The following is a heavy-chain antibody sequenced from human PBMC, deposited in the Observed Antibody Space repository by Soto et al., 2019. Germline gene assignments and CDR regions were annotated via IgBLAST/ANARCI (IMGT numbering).Heavy chain of an antibody. J-gene: IGHJ4*02. Sequence: PGESLKISWRAAGDSFTSYWIGWVRQMPGKGLEWMGIIYPGDSDTRYSPSFQGQVTISADKSISTASLQCSSLKASDTAMYYFARIPSTGPYYFDSWGQGTLVTVSS. D-gene: IGHD1-1*01. CDR1: GDSFTSYW. CDR3: ARIPSTGPYYFDS. CDR2: IYPGDSDT. V-gene: IGHV5-51*01.